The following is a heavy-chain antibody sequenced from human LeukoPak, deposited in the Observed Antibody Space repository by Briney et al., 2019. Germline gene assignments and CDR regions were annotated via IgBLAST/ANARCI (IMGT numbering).Heavy chain of an antibody. CDR3: ARDADDYDSSGHNWFDP. D-gene: IGHD3-22*01. V-gene: IGHV4-30-2*01. CDR2: IYHSGST. CDR1: GGSISSGGYY. Sequence: SETLSLTCTVSGGSISSGGYYWSWIRQPPGKGLEWIGYIYHSGSTYYNPSLKSRVTISVDRSKNQFSLKLSSVTAADTAVYYCARDADDYDSSGHNWFDPWGQGTLVTVAS. J-gene: IGHJ5*02.